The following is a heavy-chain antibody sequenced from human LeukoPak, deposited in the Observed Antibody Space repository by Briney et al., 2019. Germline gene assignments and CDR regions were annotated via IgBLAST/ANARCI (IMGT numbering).Heavy chain of an antibody. CDR2: IYTSGST. CDR3: ARHLTYYYGSGSYYPVRYFDY. Sequence: SETLSLTCTVSGGSISSYYWSWIRQPAGKGLEWIGRIYTSGSTNYNPSLKSRVTISVDTSKNQFSLKLSSVTAADTAVYYCARHLTYYYGSGSYYPVRYFDYWGQGTLVTVSS. D-gene: IGHD3-10*01. V-gene: IGHV4-4*07. J-gene: IGHJ4*02. CDR1: GGSISSYY.